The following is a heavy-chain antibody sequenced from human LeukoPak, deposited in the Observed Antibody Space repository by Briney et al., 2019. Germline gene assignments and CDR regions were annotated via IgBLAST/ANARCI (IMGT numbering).Heavy chain of an antibody. Sequence: ASVKVSCKASGYTFTNYYMHWVRQAPGQGLEWMGLIHPNDGDTNYAQKLQGRVTMTTDTSTSTAYMELRSLRSDDTAVYYCARDPRYCSGGGCPTRFYYFDYWGQGTLVTVSS. CDR3: ARDPRYCSGGGCPTRFYYFDY. V-gene: IGHV1-46*01. D-gene: IGHD2-15*01. CDR1: GYTFTNYY. J-gene: IGHJ4*02. CDR2: IHPNDGDT.